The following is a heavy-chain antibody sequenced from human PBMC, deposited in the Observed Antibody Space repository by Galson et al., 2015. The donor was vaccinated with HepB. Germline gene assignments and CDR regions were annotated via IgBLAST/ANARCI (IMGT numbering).Heavy chain of an antibody. D-gene: IGHD3-9*01. V-gene: IGHV4-30-4*01. J-gene: IGHJ4*02. CDR3: ARGSGPDLGLRYVDWSLYPYYIDY. CDR1: GGSISSGYYY. CDR2: IYYSGST. Sequence: LSITCTISGGSISSGYYYWSWLRQPPGKRLEWIWYIYYSGSTYYNQSLKSRVTISVDTSKNTFYLKLSSVTAADTAVYYCARGSGPDLGLRYVDWSLYPYYIDYWGQGTLVTVSS.